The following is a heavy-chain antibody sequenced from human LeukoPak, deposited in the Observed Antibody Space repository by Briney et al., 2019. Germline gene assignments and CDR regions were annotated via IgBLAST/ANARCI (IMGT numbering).Heavy chain of an antibody. J-gene: IGHJ4*02. CDR1: GFRFSSYA. CDR2: ISGSGVST. Sequence: GGSLRLSCAASGFRFSSYAMSWVRQAPGKGLEWVSAISGSGVSTYYADSVKGRFTVSRDNSKNTLYLQMSSLRAEDTAVYYCAKDERNWNYNLASQTYDWGQGTLDTVSS. V-gene: IGHV3-23*01. CDR3: AKDERNWNYNLASQTYD. D-gene: IGHD1-7*01.